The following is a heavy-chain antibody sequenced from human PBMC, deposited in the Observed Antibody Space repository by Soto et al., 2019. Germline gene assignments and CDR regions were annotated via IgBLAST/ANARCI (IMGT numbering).Heavy chain of an antibody. CDR3: AKEGSVVATTPDFDY. J-gene: IGHJ4*02. CDR1: GFTFSSYG. Sequence: QVLLVESGGGVVQPGRSLRLSCAASGFTFSSYGMHWVRQAPGKGLEWVAVISYDGSYKYYADSMKGRVTITRDNSKNTLYVQMNSLRAADTAVYYCAKEGSVVATTPDFDYWGQGTLVTVSS. D-gene: IGHD5-12*01. CDR2: ISYDGSYK. V-gene: IGHV3-30*18.